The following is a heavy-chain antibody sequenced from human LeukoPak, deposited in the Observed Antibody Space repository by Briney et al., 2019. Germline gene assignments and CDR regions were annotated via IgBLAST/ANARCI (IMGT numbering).Heavy chain of an antibody. V-gene: IGHV4-39*01. Sequence: PSETLPLTCTVSGASISSSSYYWGWIRQPPGKGLEWIGSIYYSGSTYYNPSLKSRVTISVDTSKNQFSLKLSSVTAADTAVYYCATASPYYYDSSGYPAPFDYWGQGTLVTVSS. CDR2: IYYSGST. CDR3: ATASPYYYDSSGYPAPFDY. D-gene: IGHD3-22*01. J-gene: IGHJ4*02. CDR1: GASISSSSYY.